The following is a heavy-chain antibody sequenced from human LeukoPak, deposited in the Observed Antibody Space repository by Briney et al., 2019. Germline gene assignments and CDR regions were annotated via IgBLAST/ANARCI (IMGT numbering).Heavy chain of an antibody. CDR2: INSDGSST. CDR3: ASPYDILTGPDYYYYGMDV. D-gene: IGHD3-9*01. J-gene: IGHJ6*02. V-gene: IGHV3-74*01. CDR1: GFTFSSYW. Sequence: PGGSLRLSCAASGFTFSSYWMHWVRQAPGKGLVWVSRINSDGSSTSYADSVKGRFTISRDNAKNTLYLQMNSLRAEDTAVYYCASPYDILTGPDYYYYGMDVWGQGTTVTVSS.